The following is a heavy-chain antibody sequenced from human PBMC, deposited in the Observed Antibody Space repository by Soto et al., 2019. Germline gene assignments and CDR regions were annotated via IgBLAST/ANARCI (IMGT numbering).Heavy chain of an antibody. Sequence: PSETLSLTCAVSGYSISSGYYWGWIRQPPGKGLEWIGSIYHSGSTYYNPSLKSRVTISVDTSKNQFSLKLSSVTAADTAVYYCARVSADIVVVPAAIGFDYWGQGTLVTVS. J-gene: IGHJ4*02. CDR1: GYSISSGYY. CDR3: ARVSADIVVVPAAIGFDY. D-gene: IGHD2-2*02. V-gene: IGHV4-38-2*01. CDR2: IYHSGST.